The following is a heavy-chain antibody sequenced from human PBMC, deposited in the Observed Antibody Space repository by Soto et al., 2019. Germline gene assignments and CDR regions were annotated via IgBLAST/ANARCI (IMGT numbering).Heavy chain of an antibody. CDR2: ISAYNGNT. Sequence: GASVKVCCKASGGTFSSYGFTWVRQAPGQGLEWMGWISAYNGNTNYAQKLQGRVTMTTDTSTSTAYMELRSLRSDDTAVYYCARGGHCTNGVCYSGRHASAIWGHRTTVTVSS. CDR3: ARGGHCTNGVCYSGRHASAI. D-gene: IGHD2-8*01. J-gene: IGHJ3*02. V-gene: IGHV1-18*04. CDR1: GGTFSSYG.